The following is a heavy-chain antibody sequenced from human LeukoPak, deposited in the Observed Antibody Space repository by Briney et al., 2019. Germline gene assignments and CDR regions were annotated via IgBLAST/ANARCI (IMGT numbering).Heavy chain of an antibody. Sequence: PGGSLGLSCAASGFTFSSYGMHWVRQAPGKGLEWVAFTRYDGRDKYYVDSVKGRFTISRDNSKNTLYLQMNSLRAEDTAMYFCAKDRHVWGYSYGQTFDYWGQGTLVIVSS. CDR1: GFTFSSYG. V-gene: IGHV3-30*02. CDR2: TRYDGRDK. J-gene: IGHJ4*02. D-gene: IGHD5-18*01. CDR3: AKDRHVWGYSYGQTFDY.